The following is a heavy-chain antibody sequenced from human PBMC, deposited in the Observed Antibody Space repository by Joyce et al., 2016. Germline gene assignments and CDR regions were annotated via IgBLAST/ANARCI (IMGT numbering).Heavy chain of an antibody. D-gene: IGHD3-16*01. V-gene: IGHV3-7*01. CDR3: GRNGGGIDY. Sequence: EVQLVESGGGLVQPGGSLRLSCAASGFMFSNYWMFWVRQPPGRGLEWVATIKEDGSEGSYVGSVKGRFTVARDRAKNSLYLQMNSLRAEDTAVYYCGRNGGGIDYWGQGTLVTVSS. J-gene: IGHJ4*02. CDR1: GFMFSNYW. CDR2: IKEDGSEG.